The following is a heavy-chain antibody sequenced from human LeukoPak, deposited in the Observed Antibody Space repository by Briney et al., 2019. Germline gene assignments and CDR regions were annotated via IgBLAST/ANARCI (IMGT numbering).Heavy chain of an antibody. CDR1: GGSFIVYY. D-gene: IGHD6-13*01. Sequence: SETLSLTCAVYGGSFIVYYWSCIRQPPGKGLEWIGEINHSGSTNYNPSLKSRVTISVDTSKNQFSLKLSSVTAADTAVYYCARVTRTALRSSWPTRRYYFVYWGQGTLVTVSS. CDR2: INHSGST. J-gene: IGHJ4*02. V-gene: IGHV4-34*01. CDR3: ARVTRTALRSSWPTRRYYFVY.